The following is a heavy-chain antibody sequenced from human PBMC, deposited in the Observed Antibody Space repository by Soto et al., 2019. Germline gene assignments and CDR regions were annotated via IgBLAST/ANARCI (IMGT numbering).Heavy chain of an antibody. Sequence: VQLQESGPGLVKPSGTLSLTCAVSGGSITSANWWTWVRQPPGGGLEWIGEISHSGITNYKASLKSRVTMSVDKNKIDVSLQLTSVTAADTAVYYCARVLRGWFDPWGQGTPVTVSS. J-gene: IGHJ5*02. CDR2: ISHSGIT. CDR3: ARVLRGWFDP. CDR1: GGSITSANW. V-gene: IGHV4-4*02.